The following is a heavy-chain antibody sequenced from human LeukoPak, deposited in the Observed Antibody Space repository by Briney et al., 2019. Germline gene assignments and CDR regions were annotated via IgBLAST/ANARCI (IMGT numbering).Heavy chain of an antibody. CDR1: GFTFSRYS. Sequence: GGSLRLSCAASGFTFSRYSMSWVRQAPGKGLEWVSSISSSSSYIYYADSVKGRFTISRDNAKNSLYLQMNSLRAEDTAVYYCATGGYSYGLHYWGQGTLVTVSS. CDR3: ATGGYSYGLHY. CDR2: ISSSSSYI. D-gene: IGHD5-18*01. V-gene: IGHV3-21*01. J-gene: IGHJ4*02.